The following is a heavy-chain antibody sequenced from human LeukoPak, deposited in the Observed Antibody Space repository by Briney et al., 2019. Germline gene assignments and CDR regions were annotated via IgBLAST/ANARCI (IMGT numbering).Heavy chain of an antibody. CDR1: GFTFSNYA. CDR2: IKKDVGEK. CDR3: AKDQPGAGFDF. J-gene: IGHJ4*02. Sequence: GGSLRLSCAASGFTFSNYAMSWVRRAPGKGLERVASIKKDVGEKFYVDSVKGRFTISRDNAKNTLFLQMNSLGADDTAVYYCAKDQPGAGFDFWGQGTLVTVAS. D-gene: IGHD1-1*01. V-gene: IGHV3-7*03.